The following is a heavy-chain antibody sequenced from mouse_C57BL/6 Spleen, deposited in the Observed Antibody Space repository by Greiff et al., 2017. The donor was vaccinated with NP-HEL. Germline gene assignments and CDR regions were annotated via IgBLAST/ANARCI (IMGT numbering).Heavy chain of an antibody. D-gene: IGHD1-1*01. J-gene: IGHJ1*03. CDR1: DSEVFPIAY. Sequence: QVQLKQSGSELRSPGSSVKLSCKDFDSEVFPIAYMSWVRQKPGHGFEWIGGILPSIGRTIYGEKFEDKATLDADTLSNTAYLELNSLTSEDSAIYYCARDYGSSGGYFDVWGTGTTVTVSS. CDR2: ILPSIGRT. CDR3: ARDYGSSGGYFDV. V-gene: IGHV15-2*01.